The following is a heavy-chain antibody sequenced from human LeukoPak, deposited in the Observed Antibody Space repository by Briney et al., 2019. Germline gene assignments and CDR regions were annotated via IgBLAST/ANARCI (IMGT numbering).Heavy chain of an antibody. V-gene: IGHV3-23*01. CDR2: ISGSGGST. Sequence: GGSLRLSCAASGFTFSSYAMSWVRQAPGKGLERVSAISGSGGSTYYADSVKGRFTISRDNSKNTLYLQMNSLRPEDTAVYYCAKEQTPSSSWYDAKDYFDYWGQGTLVTVSS. CDR1: GFTFSSYA. D-gene: IGHD6-13*01. CDR3: AKEQTPSSSWYDAKDYFDY. J-gene: IGHJ4*02.